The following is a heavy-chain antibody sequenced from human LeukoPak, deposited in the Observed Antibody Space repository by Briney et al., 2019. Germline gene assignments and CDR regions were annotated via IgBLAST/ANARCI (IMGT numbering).Heavy chain of an antibody. CDR1: GGSISNYY. J-gene: IGHJ5*02. CDR3: AREYYSLSGRNWFDP. Sequence: SETLSLTCTVSGGSISNYYWIWIRQPPGKGLEWVGHISNKGKTNYSPSLNSRVTISVDKSRNQFSLNLSSVTAADTAVYYCAREYYSLSGRNWFDPWGQGTLVTVSS. D-gene: IGHD3-10*01. V-gene: IGHV4-59*01. CDR2: ISNKGKT.